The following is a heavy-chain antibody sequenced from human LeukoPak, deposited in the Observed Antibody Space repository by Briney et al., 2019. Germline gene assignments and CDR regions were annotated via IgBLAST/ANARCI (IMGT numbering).Heavy chain of an antibody. CDR2: IYHSGST. CDR3: ARGATRPENL. J-gene: IGHJ4*02. CDR1: GGSISTYY. Sequence: PSETLSLTCTVSGGSISTYYWSWIRQTPEKGLEWIGYIYHSGSTNYNPSLKSRVTISVDTSKNQFSLKLSSVTAADTAVYYCARGATRPENLWGQGTLVTVSS. D-gene: IGHD5-24*01. V-gene: IGHV4-59*12.